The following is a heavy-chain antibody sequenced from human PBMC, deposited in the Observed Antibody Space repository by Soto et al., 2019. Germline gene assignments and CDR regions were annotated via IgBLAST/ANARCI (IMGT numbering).Heavy chain of an antibody. V-gene: IGHV4-59*08. J-gene: IGHJ4*02. CDR2: IYYSGST. CDR3: ARRYGVYFDY. CDR1: GGSISSYY. D-gene: IGHD4-17*01. Sequence: SETLSLTCTASGGSISSYYWSWIRQPPGKGLEWIGYIYYSGSTNYNPSLKSRVTISVDTSKNQFSLKLSSVTAADTAVYYCARRYGVYFDYWGQGTLVTVS.